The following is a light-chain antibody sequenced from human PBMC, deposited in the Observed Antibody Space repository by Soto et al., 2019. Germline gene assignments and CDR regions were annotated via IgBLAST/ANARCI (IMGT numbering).Light chain of an antibody. J-gene: IGKJ3*01. CDR1: QSISRS. V-gene: IGKV1-5*01. CDR3: QHYNDFLLI. Sequence: DIQMTQSPSTLSASVGDRVTITCRASQSISRSLAWYQQNPGKAPKLLIFDASSLESGVPSRFSGSGSGTEFTLTISSLQPDDFATYYCQHYNDFLLIFGPGNTVDIK. CDR2: DAS.